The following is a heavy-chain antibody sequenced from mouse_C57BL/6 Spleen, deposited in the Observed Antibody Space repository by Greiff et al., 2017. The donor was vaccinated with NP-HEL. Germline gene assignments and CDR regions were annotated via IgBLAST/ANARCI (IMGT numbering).Heavy chain of an antibody. J-gene: IGHJ1*03. CDR2: IYPGGGYT. V-gene: IGHV1-63*01. CDR3: ARVPYGSSLYWYFDV. D-gene: IGHD1-1*01. CDR1: GYTFTNYW. Sequence: VKLMESGAELVRPGTSVKMSCKASGYTFTNYWIGWAKQRPGHGLEWIGDIYPGGGYTNYNEKFKGKATLTADKSSSTAYMQFSSLTSEDSAIYYCARVPYGSSLYWYFDVWGTGTTVTVSS.